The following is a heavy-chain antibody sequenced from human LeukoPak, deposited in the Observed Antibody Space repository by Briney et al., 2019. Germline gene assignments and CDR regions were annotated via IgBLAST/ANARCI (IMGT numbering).Heavy chain of an antibody. CDR3: AREGGWEPLPNYFDY. D-gene: IGHD1-26*01. V-gene: IGHV3-30*02. CDR2: IRYDGSNK. Sequence: GGSLRLSCAASGFTFSNYGMHWVRQAPGKGLERVAFIRYDGSNKYYADSVKGRFTISRDNAKNSLYLQMNSLRAEDTAVYYCAREGGWEPLPNYFDYWGQGTLVTVSS. J-gene: IGHJ4*02. CDR1: GFTFSNYG.